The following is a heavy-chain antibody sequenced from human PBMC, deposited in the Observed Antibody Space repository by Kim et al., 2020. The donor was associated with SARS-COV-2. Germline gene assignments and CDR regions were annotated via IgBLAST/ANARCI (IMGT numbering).Heavy chain of an antibody. V-gene: IGHV3-33*01. Sequence: GGSLRLSCAASGFTFSSYGMHWVRQAPGKGLEWVAVIWYDGSSKYYSDSVKGRFTISRDNSENTLYLQMNTVRAEDTAVYFCARSQGVWNYFDYWGHGTL. CDR2: IWYDGSSK. D-gene: IGHD3-16*01. CDR1: GFTFSSYG. J-gene: IGHJ4*01. CDR3: ARSQGVWNYFDY.